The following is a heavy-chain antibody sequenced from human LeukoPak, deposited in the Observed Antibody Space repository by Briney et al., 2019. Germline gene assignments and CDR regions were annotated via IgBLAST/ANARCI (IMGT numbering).Heavy chain of an antibody. CDR2: ISGSGGST. CDR3: AKDGYYYDSAGYFAIQHFDY. Sequence: GSLRLSCAASGFTFSSYAMSWVRQAPGKGLEWVSAISGSGGSTYYADSVKGRFTISRDNSKNTLYLEMNSLRAEDTAVYYCAKDGYYYDSAGYFAIQHFDYWGQGTVVTVSS. D-gene: IGHD3-22*01. CDR1: GFTFSSYA. J-gene: IGHJ4*02. V-gene: IGHV3-23*01.